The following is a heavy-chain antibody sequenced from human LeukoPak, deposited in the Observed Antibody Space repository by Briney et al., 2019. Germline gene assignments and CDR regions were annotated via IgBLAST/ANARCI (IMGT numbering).Heavy chain of an antibody. CDR1: GFTFSAYN. J-gene: IGHJ6*04. CDR3: AELGITMIGGV. V-gene: IGHV3-21*01. D-gene: IGHD3-10*02. CDR2: ITTSSSHI. Sequence: PGGSLRLSCAASGFTFSAYNMNWVRRTPGKGLEWVSSITTSSSHIFYADSVRGRFTISRDNAENSLYLQMNSLRDEDTAVYYCAELGITMIGGVWGKGTTVTISS.